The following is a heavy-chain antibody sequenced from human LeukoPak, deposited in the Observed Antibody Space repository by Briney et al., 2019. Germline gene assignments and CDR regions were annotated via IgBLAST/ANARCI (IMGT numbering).Heavy chain of an antibody. Sequence: GGSLRLSCAASGFTFSSYAMSWVRQAPGKGLEWVSAISGSGGSTYYADSVKGRFTISRGNSKNTLYLQMNSLRAEDTAVYYCAKDHGSGWYPYYWGQGTLVTVSS. J-gene: IGHJ4*02. CDR2: ISGSGGST. V-gene: IGHV3-23*01. D-gene: IGHD6-19*01. CDR3: AKDHGSGWYPYY. CDR1: GFTFSSYA.